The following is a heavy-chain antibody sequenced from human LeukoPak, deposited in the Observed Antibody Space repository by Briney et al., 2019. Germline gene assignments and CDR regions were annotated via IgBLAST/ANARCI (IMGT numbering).Heavy chain of an antibody. V-gene: IGHV4-61*01. CDR2: IYYSGST. Sequence: SENLSLTCTVSGGSVSSGSYYWSWIRQPPGKGLEWIGYIYYSGSTNYNPSLKSRVTISVDTSKNQFSLKLGSVTAADTAVYYCARGGMFRFDPWGQGTLVTVSS. J-gene: IGHJ5*02. CDR1: GGSVSSGSYY. D-gene: IGHD3-10*02. CDR3: ARGGMFRFDP.